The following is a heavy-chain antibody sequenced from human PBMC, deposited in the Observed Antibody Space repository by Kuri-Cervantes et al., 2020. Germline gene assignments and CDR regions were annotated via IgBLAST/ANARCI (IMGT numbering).Heavy chain of an antibody. Sequence: ASVKVSCKASGSTFPSYDINWVRQATGQGLEWMGWMNPNSGNTGYAQKFQGRVTMTRNTSISTAYMELSSLRSEDTAVYYCAREKDIVVVTATGGLDYWGQGTLVTVSS. J-gene: IGHJ4*02. V-gene: IGHV1-8*02. CDR1: GSTFPSYD. D-gene: IGHD2-21*02. CDR3: AREKDIVVVTATGGLDY. CDR2: MNPNSGNT.